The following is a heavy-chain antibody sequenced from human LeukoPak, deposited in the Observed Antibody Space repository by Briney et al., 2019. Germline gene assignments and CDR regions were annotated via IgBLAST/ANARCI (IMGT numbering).Heavy chain of an antibody. Sequence: ASVKVSFKAYGYTFTDYHVHWVRQAPGQGLEWMGWINPNRGGTDFAQKFQGRVTLTRDTSISTAYMELTRLRSDDTAVYYCARQPPRGISYFDYWGQGTLVTVSS. CDR1: GYTFTDYH. CDR3: ARQPPRGISYFDY. CDR2: INPNRGGT. J-gene: IGHJ4*02. D-gene: IGHD3-10*01. V-gene: IGHV1-2*02.